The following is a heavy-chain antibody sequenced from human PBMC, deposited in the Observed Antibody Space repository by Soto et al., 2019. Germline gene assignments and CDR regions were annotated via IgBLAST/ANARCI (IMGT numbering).Heavy chain of an antibody. CDR2: ISGSGGST. CDR3: AKVSFLAVAGQDYDAFDI. V-gene: IGHV3-23*01. D-gene: IGHD6-19*01. CDR1: GFTFSSYA. J-gene: IGHJ3*02. Sequence: GGSLRLSCAASGFTFSSYAMSWVRQAPGKGLEWVSAISGSGGSTYYADSVKGRFTISRDNSKNTLYLQMNSLRAEDTAVYYCAKVSFLAVAGQDYDAFDIWGQGTMVTVSS.